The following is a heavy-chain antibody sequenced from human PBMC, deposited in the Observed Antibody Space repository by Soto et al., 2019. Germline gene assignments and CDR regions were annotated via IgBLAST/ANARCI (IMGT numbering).Heavy chain of an antibody. D-gene: IGHD2-15*01. CDR1: GFTFSSYA. J-gene: IGHJ4*02. CDR3: AKDYGGNPYDY. Sequence: PGGSLRLSCAASGFTFSSYAMTWVRQAPGKGLEWVSAISDSGGSTYYADSVKGRFAISRDNSKNTLYLQMSSLRAEDTAVYYCAKDYGGNPYDYWGQGALVTVSS. CDR2: ISDSGGST. V-gene: IGHV3-23*01.